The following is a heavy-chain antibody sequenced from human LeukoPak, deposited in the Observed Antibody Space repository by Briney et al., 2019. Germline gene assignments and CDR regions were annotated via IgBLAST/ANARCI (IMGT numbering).Heavy chain of an antibody. CDR2: IYYSGSA. V-gene: IGHV4-59*01. D-gene: IGHD2-2*01. CDR1: GGSISSYY. J-gene: IGHJ4*02. CDR3: ARGHCSSTSCLFDY. Sequence: SETLSLTCTVSGGSISSYYWSWIRQPPGKGLEWIGYIYYSGSANYNPSLKSRVTISVDTSKNQFSLKLSSVTAADTAVYYCARGHCSSTSCLFDYWGQGTLVTVSS.